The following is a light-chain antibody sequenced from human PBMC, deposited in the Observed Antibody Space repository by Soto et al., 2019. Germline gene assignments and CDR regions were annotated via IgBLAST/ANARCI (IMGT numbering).Light chain of an antibody. CDR3: NQYGTSTHK. Sequence: FFVAHSPVAVSLSPGERSTVCCRASQSVSSSYLAWYQHKRGQAPRLLMYGASSRATGVPDRFSGWGSGTEFTTTISRMEPEDLAVYYCNQYGTSTHKFRQGTKVDIK. CDR2: GAS. V-gene: IGKV3-20*01. J-gene: IGKJ1*01. CDR1: QSVSSSY.